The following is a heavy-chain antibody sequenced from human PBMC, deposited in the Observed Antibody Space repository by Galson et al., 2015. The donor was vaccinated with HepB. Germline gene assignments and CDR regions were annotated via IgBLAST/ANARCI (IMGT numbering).Heavy chain of an antibody. Sequence: SLRLSCAASGFTFSSYSMNWVRQAPGKGLEWVSSISSSSSHIYYADSVKGRFTISRDNAKNSLYLQMNSLRAEDTAVYYCARDPYYYDSRTDYWGQGTLVTVSS. J-gene: IGHJ4*02. D-gene: IGHD3-22*01. CDR3: ARDPYYYDSRTDY. CDR1: GFTFSSYS. V-gene: IGHV3-21*01. CDR2: ISSSSSHI.